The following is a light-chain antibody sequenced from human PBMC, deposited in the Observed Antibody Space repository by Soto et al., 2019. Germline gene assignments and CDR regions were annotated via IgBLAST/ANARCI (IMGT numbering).Light chain of an antibody. Sequence: SYELTQPPSVSVAPGQTARITCGGNNIGSKSVHWYQQKPGQAPVLVVYDDSDRPSGIPERFSGSQSGTSASLAISGLQSEDEADYICAAWDDSLNAWAFGGGTKLTVL. V-gene: IGLV3-21*02. CDR2: DDS. J-gene: IGLJ3*02. CDR1: NIGSKS. CDR3: AAWDDSLNAWA.